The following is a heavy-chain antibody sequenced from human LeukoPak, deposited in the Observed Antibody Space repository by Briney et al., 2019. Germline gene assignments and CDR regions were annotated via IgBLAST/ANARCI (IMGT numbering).Heavy chain of an antibody. V-gene: IGHV3-21*01. J-gene: IGHJ5*02. CDR3: ARPISGSYSNWFDP. CDR1: GFTFSSSA. Sequence: PGGSLRLSCAASGFTFSSSAMSWVRQAPGKGLEWVSSISSSSSYIYYVDSVKGRFTISRDNAKNSLYLQMNSLRAEDTAVYYCARPISGSYSNWFDPWGRGTLVTVSS. D-gene: IGHD1-26*01. CDR2: ISSSSSYI.